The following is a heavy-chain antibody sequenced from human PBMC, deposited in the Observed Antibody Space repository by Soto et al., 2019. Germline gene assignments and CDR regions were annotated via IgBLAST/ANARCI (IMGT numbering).Heavy chain of an antibody. CDR3: ARESSTWNQSCSRTTCALDQ. D-gene: IGHD2-2*01. Sequence: QVQLVQSGAEVKKPGASVRVSCKSSGYTFSDYNVHWVRQAPGQGLEWLGWIFPQSGATKYTQRLQGRVTMTRDTSISAVYMELSGLRSDDTAAYYSARESSTWNQSCSRTTCALDQWGQGTLVIVSS. V-gene: IGHV1-2*02. CDR2: IFPQSGAT. J-gene: IGHJ4*02. CDR1: GYTFSDYN.